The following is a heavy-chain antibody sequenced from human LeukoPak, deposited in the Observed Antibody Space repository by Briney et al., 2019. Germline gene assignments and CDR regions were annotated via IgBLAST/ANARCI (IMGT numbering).Heavy chain of an antibody. CDR2: IYYSGST. V-gene: IGHV4-30-4*01. CDR1: GGSISSGDYY. CDR3: ARESHFVATVKLDP. J-gene: IGHJ5*02. Sequence: PSETLSLTCTVSGGSISSGDYYWSWIRQPPGKGLEWIGYIYYSGSTYYNPSLKSRVTISVDTSKNQFSLKLSSVTAADTAVYYCARESHFVATVKLDPWGQGTLVTVSS. D-gene: IGHD4-17*01.